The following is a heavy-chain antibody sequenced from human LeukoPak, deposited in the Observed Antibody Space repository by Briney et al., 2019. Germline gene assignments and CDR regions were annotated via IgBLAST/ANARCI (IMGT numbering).Heavy chain of an antibody. CDR1: GFTLSSYW. Sequence: GGSLRLSCSASGFTLSSYWMHWVRQAPGKGLVWVSRINTDGSSTNYADSVKGRFTISRDNSKNTLYLQMNSLRAEDTAVYYCAKNIRTEGNYYYYMDVWGTGTTVTISS. CDR2: INTDGSST. J-gene: IGHJ6*03. V-gene: IGHV3-74*01. CDR3: AKNIRTEGNYYYYMDV. D-gene: IGHD2/OR15-2a*01.